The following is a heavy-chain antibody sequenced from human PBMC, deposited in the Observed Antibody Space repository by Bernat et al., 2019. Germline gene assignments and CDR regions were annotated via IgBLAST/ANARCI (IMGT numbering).Heavy chain of an antibody. J-gene: IGHJ5*02. CDR1: GGTFSSDS. Sequence: QVQLVQSGAEVKKPGSSVKVSCKASGGTFSSDSISWVRQAPGQGLEWMGRIIPIFGTANYAQKFQGRVTITADTSTSTAYMGLSSLRSEDTAVYYCARVSSSWPPNWFDPWGQGTLVTVSS. CDR2: IIPIFGTA. CDR3: ARVSSSWPPNWFDP. D-gene: IGHD6-13*01. V-gene: IGHV1-69*06.